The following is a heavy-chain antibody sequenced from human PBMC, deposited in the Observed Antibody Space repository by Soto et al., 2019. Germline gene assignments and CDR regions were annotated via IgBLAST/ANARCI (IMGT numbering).Heavy chain of an antibody. CDR1: GGSLSSVY. CDR3: ARHDWNTRGGGFDH. D-gene: IGHD1-1*01. Sequence: QLQESGPGLVKPSETLSLTCNVSGGSLSSVYWSWIRQSAGKGLEWIGYVYFSGSTSYNPSLNSRATISMDMARSPLSLRVEAITVADTAVYYCARHDWNTRGGGFDHWGQGIEVTVSS. J-gene: IGHJ1*01. CDR2: VYFSGST. V-gene: IGHV4-59*08.